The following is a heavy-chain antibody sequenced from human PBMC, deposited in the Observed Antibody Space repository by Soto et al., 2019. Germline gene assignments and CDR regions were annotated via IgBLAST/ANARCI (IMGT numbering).Heavy chain of an antibody. D-gene: IGHD6-19*01. V-gene: IGHV3-11*01. Sequence: GGSLRLSCAASGFTFSDYYMSWIRQAPGKGLEWVSYISSSGSTIYYADSVKGRFTISRDNAKNSLYLQMNSLRAEDTAVYYCARDKDYSSGWYRGGDYWGQGTLVTVSS. J-gene: IGHJ4*02. CDR2: ISSSGSTI. CDR3: ARDKDYSSGWYRGGDY. CDR1: GFTFSDYY.